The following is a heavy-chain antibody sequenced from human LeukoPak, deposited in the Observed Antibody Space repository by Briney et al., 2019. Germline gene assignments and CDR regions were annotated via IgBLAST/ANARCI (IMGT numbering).Heavy chain of an antibody. V-gene: IGHV3-23*01. D-gene: IGHD4-17*01. CDR3: ATAPYGDSTIDY. CDR1: GFTFSSYA. CDR2: ISGSGGST. J-gene: IGHJ4*02. Sequence: GGSLRLSCAASGFTFSSYAMSWVRQAPGKGLEWVAAISGSGGSTYYADSVKGRFTISRDNSKNTLYLQLNSLRAEDTDVYYCATAPYGDSTIDYWGQGTLVTVSS.